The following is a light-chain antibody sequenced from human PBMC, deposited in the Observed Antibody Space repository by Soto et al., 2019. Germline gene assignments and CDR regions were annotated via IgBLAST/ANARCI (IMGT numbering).Light chain of an antibody. V-gene: IGKV3-20*01. CDR3: QQYNNWPKIT. CDR1: QSVSSSY. Sequence: EIVLTQSPGTLSLSPGERATLSCRASQSVSSSYLAWYQQKPGQAPRLLIYGASTRATGIPARFSGSGSGTDFTLTISSLEPEDFAVYYCQQYNNWPKITFGQGTRLEI. CDR2: GAS. J-gene: IGKJ5*01.